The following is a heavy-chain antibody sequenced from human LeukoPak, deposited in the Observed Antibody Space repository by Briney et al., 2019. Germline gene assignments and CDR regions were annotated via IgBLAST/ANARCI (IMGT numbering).Heavy chain of an antibody. V-gene: IGHV5-51*01. CDR2: IYPGDSDT. CDR3: ASRYCSGGTCYLN. Sequence: GESLKISCKGSGYSFTSYWIGWVRQMAGKGREWMGIIYPGDSDTRYSPSFQGQVTISADKSISTAYLQWSSLKASDTAMYYCASRYCSGGTCYLNWGQGTLVTVSS. CDR1: GYSFTSYW. J-gene: IGHJ4*02. D-gene: IGHD2-15*01.